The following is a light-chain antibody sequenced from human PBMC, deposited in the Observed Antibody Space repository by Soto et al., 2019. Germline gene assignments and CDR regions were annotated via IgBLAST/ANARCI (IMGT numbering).Light chain of an antibody. V-gene: IGKV3-11*01. Sequence: EIVLTQSPATLSLSPGERATLSCRASQSVNNYLAWYQQKPGQAPRLLISDASNRATGIPARFSGSRSGTDFTLTISSLEPEDVVVYYCQQRRSWPPAFGGGTKVEIK. J-gene: IGKJ4*01. CDR2: DAS. CDR1: QSVNNY. CDR3: QQRRSWPPA.